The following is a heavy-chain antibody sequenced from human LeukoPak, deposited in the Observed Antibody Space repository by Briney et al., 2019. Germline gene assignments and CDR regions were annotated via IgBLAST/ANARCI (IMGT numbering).Heavy chain of an antibody. CDR1: GVSISSNLW. J-gene: IGHJ4*02. CDR3: ASYGYYSSFDY. D-gene: IGHD3-22*01. V-gene: IGHV4-4*02. CDR2: IHHSGST. Sequence: SETLSLTCAVSGVSISSNLWWTWVRQPPGKGLEWIAEIHHSGSTNYNPSLKSRVTISVDTSKNQFSLKLSSVTAADTAVYYCASYGYYSSFDYWGQGTLVTVSS.